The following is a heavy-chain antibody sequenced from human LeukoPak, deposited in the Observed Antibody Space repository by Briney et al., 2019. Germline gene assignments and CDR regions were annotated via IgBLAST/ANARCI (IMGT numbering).Heavy chain of an antibody. V-gene: IGHV1-8*01. CDR3: ARGLGTYDSAELTWPMISF. J-gene: IGHJ4*02. Sequence: ASVKVSCKASGYTFTSYEINWVRQATGQGLEWMGWMNPDSGDAAYARKFQGRITMTRTTSINTAYMELSSLTSEDTAMYYCARGLGTYDSAELTWPMISFWGQGTVLTVSS. CDR1: GYTFTSYE. CDR2: MNPDSGDA. D-gene: IGHD3-22*01.